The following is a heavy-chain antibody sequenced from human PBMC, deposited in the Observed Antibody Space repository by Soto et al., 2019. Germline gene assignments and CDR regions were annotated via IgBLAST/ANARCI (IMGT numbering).Heavy chain of an antibody. D-gene: IGHD3-10*01. CDR3: ARELLWFGELWGILDY. V-gene: IGHV3-33*01. Sequence: PGGSLRLSCAASGFTFSSYGMHWVRQAPGKGLEWVAVIWYDGSNKYYADSVKGRFTISRDNSKNTLYLQMNSLRAEDTAVYYCARELLWFGELWGILDYWGQGTLVTVSS. J-gene: IGHJ4*02. CDR2: IWYDGSNK. CDR1: GFTFSSYG.